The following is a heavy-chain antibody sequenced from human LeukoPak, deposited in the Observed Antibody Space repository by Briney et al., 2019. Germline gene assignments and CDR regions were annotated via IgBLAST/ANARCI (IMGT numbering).Heavy chain of an antibody. D-gene: IGHD3-16*02. V-gene: IGHV3-30*02. CDR2: IRYDGSNK. CDR1: GFTFSSYG. J-gene: IGHJ4*02. Sequence: PGGSLRLSCAASGFTFSSYGMHWVRQAPGKGLEWVAFIRYDGSNKYYADSVKGRFTISRDNSKNTLYLQMNSLRAEDTAVYYCAKDAPREDAYDYVWGSYRYSFVWGQGTLVTVSS. CDR3: AKDAPREDAYDYVWGSYRYSFV.